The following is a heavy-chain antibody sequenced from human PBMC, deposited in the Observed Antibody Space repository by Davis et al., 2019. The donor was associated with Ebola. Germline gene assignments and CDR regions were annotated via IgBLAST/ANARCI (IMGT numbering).Heavy chain of an antibody. CDR3: ARTVYQLLISDRSYYYYGMDV. Sequence: AASVKVSCKASGYTFTSYDINWVRQATGQGLEWTGWMNPNSGNTGYAQKFQGRVTMTRDTSISTAYMELSRLRSDDTAVYYCARTVYQLLISDRSYYYYGMDVWGKGTTVTVSS. V-gene: IGHV1-8*01. J-gene: IGHJ6*04. CDR2: MNPNSGNT. D-gene: IGHD2-2*01. CDR1: GYTFTSYD.